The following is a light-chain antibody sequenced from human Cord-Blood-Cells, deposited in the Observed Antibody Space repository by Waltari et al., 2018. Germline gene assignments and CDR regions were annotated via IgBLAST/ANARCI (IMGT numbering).Light chain of an antibody. CDR2: GAS. V-gene: IGKV3-20*01. CDR1: QSVSSSY. Sequence: ELVLTQSPATLSLSPGESATLSCRASQSVSSSYLAWYQQKPGQAPRLLIYGASSRATGIPDRFSGSGSGTDFTLTISRLEPEDFAVYYCQQYGSSPYTFGQGTKLEIK. CDR3: QQYGSSPYT. J-gene: IGKJ2*01.